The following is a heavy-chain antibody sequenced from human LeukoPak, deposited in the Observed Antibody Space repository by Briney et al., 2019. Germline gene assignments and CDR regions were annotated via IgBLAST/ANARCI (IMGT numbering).Heavy chain of an antibody. Sequence: ASVKVSCKASGYTFTSYYMHWVRQAPGQGLEWMGWINPNSGGTNYAQKFQGRVTMTRDTSISTAYMELSRLRSDDTAVYYCARDWGDYDFWSGYYIQQDAFDIWGQGTMVTVSS. V-gene: IGHV1-2*02. CDR2: INPNSGGT. J-gene: IGHJ3*02. D-gene: IGHD3-3*01. CDR3: ARDWGDYDFWSGYYIQQDAFDI. CDR1: GYTFTSYY.